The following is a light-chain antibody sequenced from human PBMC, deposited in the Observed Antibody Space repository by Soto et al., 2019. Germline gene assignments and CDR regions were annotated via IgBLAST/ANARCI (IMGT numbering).Light chain of an antibody. J-gene: IGKJ2*01. CDR3: QQYSSSSPN. CDR2: GAS. Sequence: DIQMTQSPSTLSASVGDRVTITCRASQSVSTWLAWYQQKPGKAPKLLIYGASSLESGVPSRFSGSGSVTEFTLTIDSLQPDDFATYYCQQYSSSSPNFGQGTKLEIK. CDR1: QSVSTW. V-gene: IGKV1-5*01.